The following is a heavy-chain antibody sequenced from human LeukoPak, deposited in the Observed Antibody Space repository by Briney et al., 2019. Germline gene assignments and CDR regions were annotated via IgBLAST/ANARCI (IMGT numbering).Heavy chain of an antibody. D-gene: IGHD1-1*01. CDR1: GFTFIDYY. V-gene: IGHV3-11*05. CDR3: ARASLQLDY. Sequence: GGSLRLSCAASGFTFIDYYMSWIRQAPGKGLEWVAYISTTSGFTKYADSVRGRSIISRDNAKNSLYLQMNSLRAEDTAVYYCARASLQLDYWGQGTLVTVSS. J-gene: IGHJ4*02. CDR2: ISTTSGFT.